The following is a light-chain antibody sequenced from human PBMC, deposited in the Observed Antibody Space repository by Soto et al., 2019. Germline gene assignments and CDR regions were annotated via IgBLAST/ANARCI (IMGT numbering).Light chain of an antibody. V-gene: IGLV7-46*01. J-gene: IGLJ3*02. CDR1: TGAVTSGHY. CDR2: DTS. Sequence: QAVVTQEPSLTVSPGGTVTLTCGSSTGAVTSGHYPYWFQQKPGQAPRTLIYDTSNKHSWTPARFSGSLLGGKAALTLSGAQPEDEAEYYCLLSNSGARSWVFGGGIKLTVL. CDR3: LLSNSGARSWV.